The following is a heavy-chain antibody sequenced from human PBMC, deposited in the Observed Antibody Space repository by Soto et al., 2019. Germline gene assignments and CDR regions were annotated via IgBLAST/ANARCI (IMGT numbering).Heavy chain of an antibody. CDR3: ASLIMVYAIGPSYFDY. D-gene: IGHD2-8*01. CDR1: GGSISSSSYY. V-gene: IGHV4-39*01. CDR2: IYYSGST. Sequence: QLQLQESGPGLVKPSETLSLTCTVSGGSISSSSYYWGWIRQPPGKGLEWIGSIYYSGSTYYNPSLKSRVTISVDTSKNQFSLKLSSVTAADTAVYYCASLIMVYAIGPSYFDYWGQGTLVTVSS. J-gene: IGHJ4*02.